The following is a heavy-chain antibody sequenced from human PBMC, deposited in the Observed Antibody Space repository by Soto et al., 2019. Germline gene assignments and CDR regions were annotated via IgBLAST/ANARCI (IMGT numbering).Heavy chain of an antibody. CDR1: GGTFSSYP. D-gene: IGHD6-13*01. CDR3: ARDPPIAAAGTGWFDA. CDR2: IIPIFGTA. J-gene: IGHJ5*02. Sequence: GASVKVSCKASGGTFSSYPISWVRQAPGQGLEWMGGIIPIFGTANYAQKFQGRVTITADESTSTAYMELSSLRAEDTAVYYCARDPPIAAAGTGWFDAWGQGTLVTVSS. V-gene: IGHV1-69*13.